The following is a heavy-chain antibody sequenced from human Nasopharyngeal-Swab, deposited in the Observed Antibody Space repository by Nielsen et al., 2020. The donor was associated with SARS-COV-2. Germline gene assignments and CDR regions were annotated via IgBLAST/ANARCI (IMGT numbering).Heavy chain of an antibody. CDR2: IYSGGSTT. Sequence: VCQAPGKGLEWVSLIYSGGSTTYYGDTVKGRFTISRDNSKNTLYLQMNSLRAEDTALYYCAKWTAVTGYWGFDYWGQGTLVTVSS. D-gene: IGHD3-9*01. J-gene: IGHJ4*02. CDR3: AKWTAVTGYWGFDY. V-gene: IGHV3-23*03.